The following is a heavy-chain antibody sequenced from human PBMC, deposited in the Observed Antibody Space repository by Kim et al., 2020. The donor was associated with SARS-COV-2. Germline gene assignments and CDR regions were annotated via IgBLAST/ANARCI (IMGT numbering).Heavy chain of an antibody. Sequence: ASVKVSCKVSGYTLTELSMHGVRQAPGKGLEWMGGFDPEDGETIYAQKFQGRVTMTEDTSTDTAYMELSSLRSEDTAVYYCATKFLPDYDILTGHKGFQHWGQGTLVTVSS. CDR3: ATKFLPDYDILTGHKGFQH. V-gene: IGHV1-24*01. D-gene: IGHD3-9*01. CDR2: FDPEDGET. J-gene: IGHJ1*01. CDR1: GYTLTELS.